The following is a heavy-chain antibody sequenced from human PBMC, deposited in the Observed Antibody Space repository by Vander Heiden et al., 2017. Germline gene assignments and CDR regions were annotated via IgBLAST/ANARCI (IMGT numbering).Heavy chain of an antibody. J-gene: IGHJ2*01. CDR3: ARTVITMVRGVNTNWHFDL. CDR2: LLSTDVE. D-gene: IGHD3-10*01. V-gene: IGHV2-26*01. Sequence: QVTLKSSGPVLVKPTATLTLTGTVSGFSLRNPRLGVSWIRQPPGKALEWLAHLLSTDVESYNTALKNRLTIAKDTSKSQVVLSMANMESVDTATYYWARTVITMVRGVNTNWHFDLWGRGTLVTVSS. CDR1: GFSLRNPRLG.